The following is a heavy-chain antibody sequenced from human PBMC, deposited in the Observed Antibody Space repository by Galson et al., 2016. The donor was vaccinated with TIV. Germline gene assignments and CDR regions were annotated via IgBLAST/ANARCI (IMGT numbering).Heavy chain of an antibody. CDR1: GGTFSSYV. D-gene: IGHD5-18*01. CDR3: ASDRNTAFDTYNYYYGMDV. V-gene: IGHV1-69*13. J-gene: IGHJ6*02. Sequence: SVKVSCKASGGTFSSYVFNWVRLAPGQGLEWMGGIIPLFRTTNYAQKFQGRVTITADESTNTAYMELNSLRSGDTAVNYCASDRNTAFDTYNYYYGMDVWGQGTTVTVSS. CDR2: IIPLFRTT.